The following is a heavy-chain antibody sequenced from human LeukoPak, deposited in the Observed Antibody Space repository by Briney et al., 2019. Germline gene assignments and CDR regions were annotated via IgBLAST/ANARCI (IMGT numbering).Heavy chain of an antibody. Sequence: GGSLRLSCAASGFTFSSYAMNWVRQAPGRGLEWVSAISASGGSTYYADSVRGRFTISRDNSRNTLYLQMNNLRAEGTAVYYCAKDRRTEQLAYFDYWGQGSLVTVSS. V-gene: IGHV3-23*01. J-gene: IGHJ4*02. CDR1: GFTFSSYA. CDR2: ISASGGST. D-gene: IGHD6-6*01. CDR3: AKDRRTEQLAYFDY.